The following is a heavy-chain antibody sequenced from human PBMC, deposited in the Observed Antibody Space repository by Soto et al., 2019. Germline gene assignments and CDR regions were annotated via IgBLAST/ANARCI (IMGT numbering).Heavy chain of an antibody. Sequence: QVQLVQSGAEVKKPGASVKVSCKASGYTFTSFDINWVRQVTGQGLEWMGWMNPNSGSTGYAQKFQGRVTMTRNTSISTAYMDLSSLRSDDTAVYFCASGFGGSSPGVIYGMDDWGQGTAVTVSS. J-gene: IGHJ6*02. CDR3: ASGFGGSSPGVIYGMDD. CDR1: GYTFTSFD. D-gene: IGHD3-10*01. CDR2: MNPNSGST. V-gene: IGHV1-8*01.